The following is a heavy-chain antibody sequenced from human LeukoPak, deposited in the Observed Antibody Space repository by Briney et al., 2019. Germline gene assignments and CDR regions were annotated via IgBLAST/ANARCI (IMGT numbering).Heavy chain of an antibody. V-gene: IGHV1-8*01. J-gene: IGHJ3*02. CDR3: ARSYDSSGSDAFDI. Sequence: ASVKVSCKTSGYTFTSYDINWVRQATGQGLEWMGWMNPNSGNTGYAQKFQGRVTMTRNTSISTAYMELSSLRSEDTAVYYCARSYDSSGSDAFDIWGQGTMVTVSS. D-gene: IGHD3-22*01. CDR1: GYTFTSYD. CDR2: MNPNSGNT.